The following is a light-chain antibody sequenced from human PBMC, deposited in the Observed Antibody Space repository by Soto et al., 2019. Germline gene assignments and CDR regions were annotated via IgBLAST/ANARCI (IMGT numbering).Light chain of an antibody. Sequence: DIQITHSPSTLSASVGDRVTITCRARQSIGAWLAWYQQKPGEAPKLLIYKASTLESGVPSMSRGSGSGTDFALIITSLQPDECATYYCHQYNSYSPEWTVGQGTKVEIK. V-gene: IGKV1-5*03. CDR1: QSIGAW. CDR3: HQYNSYSPEWT. J-gene: IGKJ1*01. CDR2: KAS.